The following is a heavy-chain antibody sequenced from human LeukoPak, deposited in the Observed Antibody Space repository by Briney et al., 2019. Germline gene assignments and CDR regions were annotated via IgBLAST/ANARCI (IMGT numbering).Heavy chain of an antibody. CDR2: IYYSGST. J-gene: IGHJ3*02. CDR1: GGSTSSYY. CDR3: ARPDYYDSSGQPFGI. V-gene: IGHV4-59*08. D-gene: IGHD3-22*01. Sequence: SETLSLTCTVSGGSTSSYYWSWIRQPPGKGLEWIGYIYYSGSTNYNPSLKSRVTISVDTSKNQFSLKLSSVTAADTAVYYCARPDYYDSSGQPFGIWGQGTMVTVSS.